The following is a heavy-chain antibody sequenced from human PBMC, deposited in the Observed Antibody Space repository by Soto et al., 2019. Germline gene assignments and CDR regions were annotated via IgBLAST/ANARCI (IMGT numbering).Heavy chain of an antibody. Sequence: ASVKVSCKASGYTFTSYAMHWVRQAPGQRLEWMGWINAGNGNTKYSQKFQGRVTITRDTSASTAYMELSSLRSEDTAVYYCARDDILRYFDWLPAYDNWGQGTLVTVSS. D-gene: IGHD3-9*01. CDR2: INAGNGNT. V-gene: IGHV1-3*01. J-gene: IGHJ4*02. CDR1: GYTFTSYA. CDR3: ARDDILRYFDWLPAYDN.